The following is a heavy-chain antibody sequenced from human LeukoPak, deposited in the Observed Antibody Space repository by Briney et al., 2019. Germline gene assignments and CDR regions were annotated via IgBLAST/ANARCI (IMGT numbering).Heavy chain of an antibody. CDR3: AADMYYDSSGQSC. CDR2: IVVGSGNT. V-gene: IGHV1-58*01. CDR1: GFTFTSSA. Sequence: SVKVSCKASGFTFTSSAVQWVRQARGQRLEWIGWIVVGSGNTNYAQKFQERVTITRDMSTSTAYMELSSLRSEDTAVYYCAADMYYDSSGQSCWGQGTLVTVSS. D-gene: IGHD3-22*01. J-gene: IGHJ4*02.